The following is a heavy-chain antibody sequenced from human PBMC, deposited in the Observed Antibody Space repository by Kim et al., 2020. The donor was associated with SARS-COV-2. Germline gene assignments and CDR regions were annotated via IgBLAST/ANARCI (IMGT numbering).Heavy chain of an antibody. V-gene: IGHV4-34*01. D-gene: IGHD3-3*01. CDR2: INHSGST. Sequence: SETLSLTCAVYGGSFSGYYWSWIRQPPGKGLEWIGEINHSGSTNYNPSLKSRVTISVDTSKNQFSLKLSSVTAADTAVYYCARGSYDFWSGYYSEGKYFQHWGQGTLVTVSS. J-gene: IGHJ1*01. CDR1: GGSFSGYY. CDR3: ARGSYDFWSGYYSEGKYFQH.